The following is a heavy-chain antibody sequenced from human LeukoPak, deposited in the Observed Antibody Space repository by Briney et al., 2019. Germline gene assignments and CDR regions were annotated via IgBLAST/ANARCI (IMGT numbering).Heavy chain of an antibody. Sequence: SETLSLTCAVSDDSFSSHYWTWIRQPPGKGLEWIGYISYIGSTNYNPSLKSRVTISIDTSRNQFSLRLSSVTAADTAVYYCTRDLVTVTKGFDIWGQGTMVSVSS. D-gene: IGHD4-17*01. CDR2: ISYIGST. J-gene: IGHJ3*02. CDR1: DDSFSSHY. V-gene: IGHV4-59*11. CDR3: TRDLVTVTKGFDI.